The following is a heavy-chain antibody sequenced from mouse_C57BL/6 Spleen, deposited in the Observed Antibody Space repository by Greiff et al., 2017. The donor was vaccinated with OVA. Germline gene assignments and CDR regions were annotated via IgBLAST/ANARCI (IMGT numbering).Heavy chain of an antibody. CDR2: IDPSDSYT. CDR1: GYTFTSYW. V-gene: IGHV1-59*01. D-gene: IGHD2-4*01. Sequence: QVQLQQPGAELVRPGTSVKLSCKASGYTFTSYWMHWVKQRPGQGLEWIGVIDPSDSYTNYNQKFKGKATLTVDTSSSTAYMQLSSLTSEDSAVYYCARKDYDLDYWGQGNTLTVSS. CDR3: ARKDYDLDY. J-gene: IGHJ2*01.